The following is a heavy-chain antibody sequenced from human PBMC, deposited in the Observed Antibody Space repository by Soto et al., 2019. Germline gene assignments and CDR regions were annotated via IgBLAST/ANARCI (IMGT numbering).Heavy chain of an antibody. D-gene: IGHD6-19*01. J-gene: IGHJ4*02. Sequence: SETLSLTCAVSGGSISSGGYSWSWIRQPPGKGLEWIGYIYHSGSTYYNPSLKSRVTISVDRSKNQFSLKLSSVTAADTAVYYCARELPLTRYSSGPWYFDYWGQGTLVTVSS. CDR1: GGSISSGGYS. V-gene: IGHV4-30-2*01. CDR2: IYHSGST. CDR3: ARELPLTRYSSGPWYFDY.